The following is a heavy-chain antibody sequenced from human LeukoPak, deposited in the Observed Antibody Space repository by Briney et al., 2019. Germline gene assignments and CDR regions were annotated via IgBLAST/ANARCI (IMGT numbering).Heavy chain of an antibody. CDR2: INHSGST. CDR1: GGSFSGYY. J-gene: IGHJ1*01. V-gene: IGHV4-34*01. CDR3: ARGHSPVTTKVSYFQH. D-gene: IGHD4-17*01. Sequence: SETLSLTCAVYGGSFSGYYWSWIRQPPGKGLEWIGEINHSGSTNYNPSLKSRVAILVDTSTNQFSLKLSSVTAADTAVYYCARGHSPVTTKVSYFQHWGQGTLVTVSS.